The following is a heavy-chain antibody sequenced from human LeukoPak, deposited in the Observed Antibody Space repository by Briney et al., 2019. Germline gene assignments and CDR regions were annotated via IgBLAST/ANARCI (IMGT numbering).Heavy chain of an antibody. J-gene: IGHJ6*03. CDR1: GYTFTSYY. V-gene: IGHV1-69*13. Sequence: SVKVSCKASGYTFTSYYMHWVRQAPGQGLEWMGGIIPIFGTANYAQKFQGRVTITADESTSTAYMELSSLRSEDTAVYYCARAGFRGAVAGYYYYYYMDVWGKGTTVTISS. CDR3: ARAGFRGAVAGYYYYYYMDV. D-gene: IGHD6-19*01. CDR2: IIPIFGTA.